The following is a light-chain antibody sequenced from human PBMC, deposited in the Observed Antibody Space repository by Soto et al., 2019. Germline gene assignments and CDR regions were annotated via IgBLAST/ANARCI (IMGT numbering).Light chain of an antibody. J-gene: IGKJ2*01. CDR1: ESIATW. CDR2: DAS. Sequence: DVHMTQSPSTLSASVGDRVTITCRASESIATWLAWYQQKPGKAPKLLIYDASSLEDGVPPKCSGGGSATDSALTISGLQQEDFATYYCHQYNRYFGNGNKLESK. CDR3: HQYNRY. V-gene: IGKV1-5*01.